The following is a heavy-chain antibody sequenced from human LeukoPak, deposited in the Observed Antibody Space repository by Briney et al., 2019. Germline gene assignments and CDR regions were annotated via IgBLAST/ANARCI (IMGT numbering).Heavy chain of an antibody. D-gene: IGHD2-15*01. Sequence: PGGSLRLSCAASGFTFSSYGMPWVRQAPGKGLEWVAVISYDGSNKYYADSVKGRFTISRDNSKNTLYLQMNSLRAEDTAVYYCAADYCSGGSCLPFGYYYYYYGMDVWGQGTTVTVSS. CDR3: AADYCSGGSCLPFGYYYYYYGMDV. V-gene: IGHV3-30*03. CDR1: GFTFSSYG. CDR2: ISYDGSNK. J-gene: IGHJ6*02.